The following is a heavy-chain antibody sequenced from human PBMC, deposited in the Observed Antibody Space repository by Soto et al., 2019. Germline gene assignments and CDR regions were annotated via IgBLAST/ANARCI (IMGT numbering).Heavy chain of an antibody. CDR2: IYNDGTYS. CDR1: GFIFKMYW. Sequence: GGSLRLSCAASGFIFKMYWMHWVRQSPGKGLVWISRIYNDGTYSDYADSVRGRFTISRGNVNGTLYLQMNNLRAEDSGLYYCTRGPRPISTGTGAYWGQGTQVTVSS. V-gene: IGHV3-74*01. CDR3: TRGPRPISTGTGAY. D-gene: IGHD3-10*01. J-gene: IGHJ4*02.